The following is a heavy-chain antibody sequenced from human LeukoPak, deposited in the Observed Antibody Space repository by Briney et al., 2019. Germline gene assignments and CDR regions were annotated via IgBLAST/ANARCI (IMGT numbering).Heavy chain of an antibody. CDR1: GGTFSSYA. CDR2: IIPIFGTA. V-gene: IGHV1-69*05. J-gene: IGHJ3*02. Sequence: SVKVSCKASGGTFSSYAISWARQAPGQGLEWMGRIIPIFGTANYAQKFQGRVTITTAESTSTAYMELSSLRSEDTAVYYCARDYTKYYDILTGYNDAFDIWGQGTMVTASS. CDR3: ARDYTKYYDILTGYNDAFDI. D-gene: IGHD3-9*01.